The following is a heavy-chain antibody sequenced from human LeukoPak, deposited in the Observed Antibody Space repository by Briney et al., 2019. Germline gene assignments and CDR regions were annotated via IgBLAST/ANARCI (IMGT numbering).Heavy chain of an antibody. CDR1: GYSFTSYW. CDR2: IYPGDSDT. Sequence: GESLKTSCKGSGYSFTSYWIGWVRQMPGKGREWMGMIYPGDSDTTYSQSFQGQVTISVDNSINTAYLQWSSLKASDTAMYYCARGEGVCSGGSCYQSDFWGQGTLVTVSS. D-gene: IGHD2-15*01. CDR3: ARGEGVCSGGSCYQSDF. J-gene: IGHJ4*02. V-gene: IGHV5-51*01.